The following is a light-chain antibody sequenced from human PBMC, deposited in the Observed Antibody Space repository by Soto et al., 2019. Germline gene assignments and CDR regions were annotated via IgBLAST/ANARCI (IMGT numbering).Light chain of an antibody. CDR2: DNN. V-gene: IGLV1-51*01. CDR1: SSNIGNNY. CDR3: GTWDSSLSAGV. J-gene: IGLJ2*01. Sequence: QSVLTQPPSVSAAPGQTVTISCSGSSSNIGNNYVSWYQQLPGTAPKLLIYDNNKRPSGIPDRFSGSKSGTSATLGITGLQAGDDADYYCGTWDSSLSAGVFGGGTKVTVL.